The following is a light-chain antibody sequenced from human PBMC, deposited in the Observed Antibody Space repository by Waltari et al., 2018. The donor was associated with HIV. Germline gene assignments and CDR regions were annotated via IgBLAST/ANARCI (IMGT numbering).Light chain of an antibody. Sequence: DIQLTKSTSFLSASVGDRVTITCRASQGVRTYLAWYQQNPGKAPKLLIYGAYTLQSWVPSRFSGSGSGTEFTLTISSLQPGDSAIYYCQQLNSYPHSFGQGTKLEIK. CDR3: QQLNSYPHS. CDR2: GAY. J-gene: IGKJ2*03. CDR1: QGVRTY. V-gene: IGKV1-9*01.